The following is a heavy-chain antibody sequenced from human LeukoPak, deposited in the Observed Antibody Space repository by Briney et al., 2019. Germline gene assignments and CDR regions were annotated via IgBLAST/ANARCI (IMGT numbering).Heavy chain of an antibody. CDR3: ARGRPFDN. Sequence: GGPLRLSCAASGFTVRSNYMSWVRQAPGKGLKWVSAIYAGGSTYYADSVKGRFTISRDNSKNTLYLQMNSLRAEDTAVYYCARGRPFDNWGQGTLVTVSS. CDR2: IYAGGST. J-gene: IGHJ4*02. V-gene: IGHV3-53*01. CDR1: GFTVRSNY.